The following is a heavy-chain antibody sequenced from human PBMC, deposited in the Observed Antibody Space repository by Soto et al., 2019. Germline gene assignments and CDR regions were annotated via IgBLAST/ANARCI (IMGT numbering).Heavy chain of an antibody. CDR3: AREVRPFCSSESGYSYNWLDP. D-gene: IGHD2-15*01. V-gene: IGHV3-30-3*01. CDR1: GFTFSSYA. CDR2: ISYDGSNK. J-gene: IGHJ5*02. Sequence: QVQLVESGGGVVQPGRSLRLSCAASGFTFSSYAIHWVRQAPGKGLEWVAVISYDGSNKYYADSVKGRFTISRDNSKNTLYLQMNSLRPEDTAVYYCAREVRPFCSSESGYSYNWLDPWGQGTLVTVSS.